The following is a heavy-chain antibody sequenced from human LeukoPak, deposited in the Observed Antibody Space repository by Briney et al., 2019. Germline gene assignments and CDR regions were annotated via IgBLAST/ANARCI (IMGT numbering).Heavy chain of an antibody. Sequence: PGGSLRLSCAASGFTFSSYWMSWVRQAPGKGLEWVAYIKQDVTEKYYVDSVKGRFSISRDKAKNSLYLQMNSLRAEDTAVYYCAELGITMIGGVWGKGTTVTISS. D-gene: IGHD3-10*02. CDR1: GFTFSSYW. V-gene: IGHV3-7*01. CDR3: AELGITMIGGV. CDR2: IKQDVTEK. J-gene: IGHJ6*04.